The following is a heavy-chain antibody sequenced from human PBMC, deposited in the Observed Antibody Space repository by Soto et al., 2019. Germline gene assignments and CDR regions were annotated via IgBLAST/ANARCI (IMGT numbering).Heavy chain of an antibody. CDR1: GFTFSSYA. Sequence: GGSLRLSCAASGFTFSSYAMSWVRQAPGKGLEWVSAISGSGGSTYYADSVKGRFTSSRDNSKNTLYLQMNSLRAEDTAVYYCAKVPYYDFWSGYYYFDYWGQGTLVTVSS. V-gene: IGHV3-23*01. CDR2: ISGSGGST. J-gene: IGHJ4*02. CDR3: AKVPYYDFWSGYYYFDY. D-gene: IGHD3-3*01.